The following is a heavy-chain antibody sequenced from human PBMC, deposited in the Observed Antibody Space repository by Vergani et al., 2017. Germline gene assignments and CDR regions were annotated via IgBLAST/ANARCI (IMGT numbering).Heavy chain of an antibody. CDR2: IWYDGSNK. J-gene: IGHJ4*02. CDR1: GFTFSSYG. V-gene: IGHV3-33*01. Sequence: QVQLVESGGGVVQPGRSLRLSCAASGFTFSSYGMHWVRQAPGKGLEWVAVIWYDGSNKYYADSVKGRFTISRDNSKNTLYLQMNSLRAEDTAVYYCARAASRFLEWLSAPLDYWGQGTLVTVSS. CDR3: ARAASRFLEWLSAPLDY. D-gene: IGHD3-3*01.